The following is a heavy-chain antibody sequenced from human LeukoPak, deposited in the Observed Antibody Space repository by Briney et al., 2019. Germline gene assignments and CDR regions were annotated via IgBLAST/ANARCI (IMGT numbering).Heavy chain of an antibody. D-gene: IGHD2-2*03. CDR3: AKGSGYCSSTSCYGDFDY. CDR2: ISGSGGST. V-gene: IGHV3-23*01. Sequence: GGSLRLSCAASGFTFSSYAVSWVRQAPGKGLEWVSAISGSGGSTYYADSVKGRFTISRDNSKNTLYLQMNSLRAEDTAVYYCAKGSGYCSSTSCYGDFDYWGQGILVTVSS. J-gene: IGHJ4*02. CDR1: GFTFSSYA.